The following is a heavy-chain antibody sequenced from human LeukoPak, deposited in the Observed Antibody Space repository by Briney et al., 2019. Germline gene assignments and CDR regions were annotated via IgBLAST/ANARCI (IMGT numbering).Heavy chain of an antibody. Sequence: GGSLRLSCAASGFTFSDYYMTWIRQAPGKGLEWVSYISTSGTAIYYADSVKGRFTISRDNSKNTLYLQMNSLRAEDTAVYYCARARDGYFDYWGQGTLVTVSS. CDR3: ARARDGYFDY. J-gene: IGHJ4*02. CDR2: ISTSGTAI. V-gene: IGHV3-11*04. CDR1: GFTFSDYY. D-gene: IGHD5-24*01.